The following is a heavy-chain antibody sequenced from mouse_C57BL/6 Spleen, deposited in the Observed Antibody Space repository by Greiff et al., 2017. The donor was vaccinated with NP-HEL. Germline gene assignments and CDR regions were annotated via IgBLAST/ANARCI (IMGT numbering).Heavy chain of an antibody. J-gene: IGHJ4*01. CDR3: ARWLLRYAMDS. CDR2: IDPSDSYT. D-gene: IGHD2-3*01. V-gene: IGHV1-59*01. CDR1: GYTFTSYW. Sequence: QVQLQQPGAELVRPGTSVKLSCKASGYTFTSYWMHWVKQRPGQGLEWIGVIDPSDSYTNYNQKFKGKATLTVDTSSSTASMQLRSLTSEDSSVYYCARWLLRYAMDSWGQGTSVTVSS.